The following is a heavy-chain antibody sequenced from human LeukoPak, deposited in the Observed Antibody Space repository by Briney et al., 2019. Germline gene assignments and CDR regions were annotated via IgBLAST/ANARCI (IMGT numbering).Heavy chain of an antibody. Sequence: PSETLSLTCAVYGGSFSGYYWSWIRQPPGKGLEWIGEINHSGSTNYNPSLKSRVTISVDTPKNQFSLKLSSVTAADTAVYYCARSAWRRYFDLWGRGTLVTVSS. V-gene: IGHV4-34*01. CDR2: INHSGST. CDR1: GGSFSGYY. D-gene: IGHD5-12*01. CDR3: ARSAWRRYFDL. J-gene: IGHJ2*01.